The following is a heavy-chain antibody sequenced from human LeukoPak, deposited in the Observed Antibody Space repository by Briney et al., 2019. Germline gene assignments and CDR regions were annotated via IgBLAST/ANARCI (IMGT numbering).Heavy chain of an antibody. D-gene: IGHD5-18*01. CDR3: ARAIHIAMVTGYYYGMDV. CDR2: IWYDGSNK. V-gene: IGHV3-33*01. CDR1: GFTFSSYG. J-gene: IGHJ6*02. Sequence: GGSLRLSCAASGFTFSSYGMHWVRQAPGKGLEWVAVIWYDGSNKYYADSVKGRFTISRDNSKNTLYLQMNSLRAEDTAVYYCARAIHIAMVTGYYYGMDVWGQGTTVTVFS.